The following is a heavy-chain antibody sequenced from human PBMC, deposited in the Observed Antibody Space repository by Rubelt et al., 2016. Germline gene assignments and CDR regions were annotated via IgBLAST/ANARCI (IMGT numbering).Heavy chain of an antibody. J-gene: IGHJ4*02. CDR2: TYSGGST. Sequence: EVHLVESGGGLVQPGGSLRLSCAASGFTVSTNYMSWVRQAPGKGLEWVSVTYSGGSTFYADSVKGRFTISRDNSKNTLYLQITSLRAEDTALYYCASQLPGVRLYWGQGTLVIVSS. CDR3: ASQLPGVRLY. V-gene: IGHV3-66*04. CDR1: GFTVSTNY.